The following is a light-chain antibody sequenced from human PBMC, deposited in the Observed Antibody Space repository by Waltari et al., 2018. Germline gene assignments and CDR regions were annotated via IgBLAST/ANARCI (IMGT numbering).Light chain of an antibody. CDR1: QDITNC. V-gene: IGKV1-33*01. J-gene: IGKJ3*01. CDR3: QQYYTAPFT. Sequence: DIQMTQSPSSLSASVGARVTITCQASQDITNCLNWYQQKPGQAPKLLLYDASNLKTGVPSRFSGRGFGTDFTFTISSLQPEDVATYYCQQYYTAPFTFGPGTQVDVK. CDR2: DAS.